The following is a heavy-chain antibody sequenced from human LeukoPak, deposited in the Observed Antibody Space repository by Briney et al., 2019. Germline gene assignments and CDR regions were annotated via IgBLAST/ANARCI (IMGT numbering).Heavy chain of an antibody. CDR1: GFTFCSYW. CDR2: IKEDGSIQ. Sequence: GSLRLSCVASGFTFCSYWMTWVRQAPGKGLEWLANIKEDGSIQYYLDSVRGRFTISRDNAKTSVYLQLNSLRADDTAVYYCARDVWTGVAVSDYWGQGTLVTVSS. CDR3: ARDVWTGVAVSDY. D-gene: IGHD6-19*01. V-gene: IGHV3-7*01. J-gene: IGHJ4*02.